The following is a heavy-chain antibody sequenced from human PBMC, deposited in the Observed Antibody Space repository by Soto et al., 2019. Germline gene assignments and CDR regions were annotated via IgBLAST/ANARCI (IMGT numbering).Heavy chain of an antibody. J-gene: IGHJ4*02. Sequence: EVQLVESGGGLVQFGGSLRLSCAASGFTFSSYWMHWVRQVPGKGLVWVSRIKGDETNTGYADSVKGRFTISRDNVRNTLYLQMNSLRAEDTAVYYCARGLSGYYGFDYWCQGTLVTVSS. CDR3: ARGLSGYYGFDY. CDR2: IKGDETNT. D-gene: IGHD5-12*01. CDR1: GFTFSSYW. V-gene: IGHV3-74*01.